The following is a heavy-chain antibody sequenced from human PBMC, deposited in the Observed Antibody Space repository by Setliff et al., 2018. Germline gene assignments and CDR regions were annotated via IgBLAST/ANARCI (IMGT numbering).Heavy chain of an antibody. D-gene: IGHD3-3*01. CDR2: IYYSGST. Sequence: SETLSLTCTVSGGSISSSSYYWGWIRQPPGKGLEWIGSIYYSGSTYYNPSLKSRVTISVDTSKNQFSPKLSSVTAADTAVYYCAREERYYNFWSGYFDYWGQGTLVTVSS. CDR1: GGSISSSSYY. V-gene: IGHV4-39*07. CDR3: AREERYYNFWSGYFDY. J-gene: IGHJ4*02.